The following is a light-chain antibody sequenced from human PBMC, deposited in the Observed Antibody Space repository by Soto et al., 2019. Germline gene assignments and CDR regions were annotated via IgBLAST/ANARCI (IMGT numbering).Light chain of an antibody. Sequence: DIQLTQSPSFLSASVGDRVTITCRASQGISSYLAWYQQKPGKAPKLLIYAASTLQSGVPSRFSGSGSGTEFTLTISSLQPEDFATYYCKQLNSYRTWTFGQGTKVEIK. V-gene: IGKV1-9*01. CDR1: QGISSY. CDR2: AAS. J-gene: IGKJ1*01. CDR3: KQLNSYRTWT.